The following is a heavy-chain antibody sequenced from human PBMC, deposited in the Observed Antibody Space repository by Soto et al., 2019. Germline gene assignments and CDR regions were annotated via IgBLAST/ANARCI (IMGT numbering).Heavy chain of an antibody. D-gene: IGHD3-22*01. V-gene: IGHV4-30-4*01. CDR1: GGSISSGDYY. CDR2: IYYSGST. CDR3: ARDPRWLDAFEI. J-gene: IGHJ3*02. Sequence: SETLSLTCTVSGGSISSGDYYWSWIRQPPGKGLEWIGYIYYSGSTYYNPSLKSRVTISVDTSKNQFSLKLSSVTAADTAVYYCARDPRWLDAFEIWGQGTMVTVSS.